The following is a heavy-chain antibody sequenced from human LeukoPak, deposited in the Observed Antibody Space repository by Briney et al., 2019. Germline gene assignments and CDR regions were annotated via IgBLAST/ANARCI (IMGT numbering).Heavy chain of an antibody. CDR1: GGSISSYY. Sequence: SETLSLTYTVSGGSISSYYWSWIRQPAGKGLEWIGRIYSTGSTNYNPSLKSRVTMSVDTSKSQFSLRLRSVTAADTAVYYCARQIASAGTAGFDFWGQGALVTVSS. D-gene: IGHD6-13*01. V-gene: IGHV4-4*07. CDR3: ARQIASAGTAGFDF. J-gene: IGHJ4*02. CDR2: IYSTGST.